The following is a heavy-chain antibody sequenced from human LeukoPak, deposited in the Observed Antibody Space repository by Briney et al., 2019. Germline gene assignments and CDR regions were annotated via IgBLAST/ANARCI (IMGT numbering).Heavy chain of an antibody. J-gene: IGHJ4*02. V-gene: IGHV4-34*01. Sequence: SETLSLTCAVYGGSFSGYYWSWIRQPPGKGLEWIGEINHSGSTNYNPSLKSGVTISADTSKNQFSLKLSSVTAADTAVYYCARGGPRGWLVVVVAAHPNFDYWGQGTLVTVSS. D-gene: IGHD2-15*01. CDR2: INHSGST. CDR3: ARGGPRGWLVVVVAAHPNFDY. CDR1: GGSFSGYY.